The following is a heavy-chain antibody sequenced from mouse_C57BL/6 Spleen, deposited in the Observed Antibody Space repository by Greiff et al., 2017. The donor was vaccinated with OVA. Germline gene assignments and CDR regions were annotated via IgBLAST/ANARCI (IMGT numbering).Heavy chain of an antibody. V-gene: IGHV1-80*01. CDR1: GYAFSSYW. CDR3: ARYEGSSFAY. J-gene: IGHJ3*01. Sequence: QVHVKQSGAELVKPGASVKISCKASGYAFSSYWMNWVKQRPGKGLEWIGQIYPGDGDTNYNGQFKGKATLTADKSSSTAYMQLSSLTSEDSAVYFCARYEGSSFAYWGQGTLVTISA. CDR2: IYPGDGDT. D-gene: IGHD1-1*01.